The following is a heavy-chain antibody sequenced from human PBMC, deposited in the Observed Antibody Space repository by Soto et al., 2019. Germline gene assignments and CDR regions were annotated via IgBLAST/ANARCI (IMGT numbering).Heavy chain of an antibody. CDR3: ARLGGYCTTSCYGYYAMDV. CDR1: GGSISSGTYS. J-gene: IGHJ6*02. V-gene: IGHV4-39*01. Sequence: SETLSLTCTVSGGSISSGTYSWGWIRQPPGKGLEWIGTFYYSGSTNYNPSLKSRVTMSVDTSKNQFSLKVSSVTAADTALYYCARLGGYCTTSCYGYYAMDVWGQGTTVT. D-gene: IGHD2-8*01. CDR2: FYYSGST.